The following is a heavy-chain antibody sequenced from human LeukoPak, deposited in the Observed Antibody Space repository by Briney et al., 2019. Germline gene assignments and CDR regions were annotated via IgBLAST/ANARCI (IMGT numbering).Heavy chain of an antibody. J-gene: IGHJ4*02. CDR3: ARDPCGGDCYGTDY. CDR2: ITTSDGNT. D-gene: IGHD2-21*02. CDR1: GFTFSSYT. V-gene: IGHV3-23*01. Sequence: PGGSLRLSCAASGFTFSSYTMSWVRQAPGKGLEWVSTITTSDGNTYYADSVKGQFTVSRDNSKNTLFLQMNSLRAEDTAVYYCARDPCGGDCYGTDYWGQGTLVTVSS.